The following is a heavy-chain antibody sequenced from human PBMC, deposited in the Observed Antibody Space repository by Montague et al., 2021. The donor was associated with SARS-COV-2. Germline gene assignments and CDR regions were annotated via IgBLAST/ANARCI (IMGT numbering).Heavy chain of an antibody. J-gene: IGHJ4*02. Sequence: SRSLSWAASGFTFTYSWMTWVRQAPGQGLECIGRFKSEGGGDTVDYAVPVKGRFIVSTDDSRSTLYLQMNSLKIEDTAVYYCTADVPSGPAAIDYWGRGTLVTVSS. CDR1: GFTFTYSW. CDR3: TADVPSGPAAIDY. CDR2: FKSEGGGDTV. V-gene: IGHV3-15*01. D-gene: IGHD2-2*01.